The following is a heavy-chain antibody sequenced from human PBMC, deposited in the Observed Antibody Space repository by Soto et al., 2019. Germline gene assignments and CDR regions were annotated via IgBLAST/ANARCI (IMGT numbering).Heavy chain of an antibody. CDR2: ISPKLGSA. V-gene: IGHV1-69*01. Sequence: QVQLVQSGAEVKEPGSSVKVSCKASGGGNLRDYRTTWVRRAPGQGLEWMGGISPKLGSANYAQNFQGRVTITADDSTNTVYKELKSQRSDDTAVYYGARGVDAYNFGAVYWGQGTPVTVSS. CDR1: GGGNLRDYR. CDR3: ARGVDAYNFGAVY. D-gene: IGHD1-1*01. J-gene: IGHJ4*02.